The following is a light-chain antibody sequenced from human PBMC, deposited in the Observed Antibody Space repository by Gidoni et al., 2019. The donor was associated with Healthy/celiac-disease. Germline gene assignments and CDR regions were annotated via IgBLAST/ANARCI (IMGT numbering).Light chain of an antibody. CDR3: QSYDSSLSGPYV. J-gene: IGLJ1*01. CDR2: GNS. V-gene: IGLV1-40*01. Sequence: QSVLTQPPSVSEAPGQRVTISCTGSSSNIGAGYDVHWYQQLPGTAPKLLIYGNSNRPSGVPDRFSGSKSGTSAALAITGLQAEEEADYYCQSYDSSLSGPYVFGTGTKVTVL. CDR1: SSNIGAGYD.